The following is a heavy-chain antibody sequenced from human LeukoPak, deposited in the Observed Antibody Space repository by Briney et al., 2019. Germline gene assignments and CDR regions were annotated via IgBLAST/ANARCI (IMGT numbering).Heavy chain of an antibody. CDR1: GYTLTELS. D-gene: IGHD3-10*01. V-gene: IGHV1-24*01. J-gene: IGHJ6*03. CDR3: ATTGKWRFGPSNYYYYYMDV. Sequence: ASVKVSCKVSGYTLTELSMHWVRQAPGKGLEWMGGFDPEDGETIYAQKFQGRVTMTEDTSTDTAYMELGSLRSEDTAVYYCATTGKWRFGPSNYYYYYMDVWGKGTTVTVSS. CDR2: FDPEDGET.